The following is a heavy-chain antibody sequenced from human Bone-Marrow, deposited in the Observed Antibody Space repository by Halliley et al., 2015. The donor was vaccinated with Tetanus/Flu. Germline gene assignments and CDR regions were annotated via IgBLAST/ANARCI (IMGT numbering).Heavy chain of an antibody. CDR2: ISYDGSKT. V-gene: IGHV3-30*15. Sequence: ISYDGSKTYYPDSMKGRFTISRDSSKNTLFLQRSSLRAEDTAVYFCARGNSVNFYYHGLDVWGQGTPVTVSS. D-gene: IGHD4-4*01. J-gene: IGHJ6*02. CDR3: ARGNSVNFYYHGLDV.